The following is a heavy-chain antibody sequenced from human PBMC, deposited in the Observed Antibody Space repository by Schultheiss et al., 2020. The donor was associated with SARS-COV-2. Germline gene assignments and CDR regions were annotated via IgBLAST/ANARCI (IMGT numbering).Heavy chain of an antibody. D-gene: IGHD3-3*01. CDR1: GGSISSYY. CDR3: ARGGRYYDFWSGSYGCYFDY. J-gene: IGHJ4*02. CDR2: INHSGST. Sequence: SETLSLTCTVSGGSISSYYWSWIRQPPGKGLEWIGEINHSGSTNYNPSLKSRVTISVDTSKNQFSLKLSSVTAADTAVYYCARGGRYYDFWSGSYGCYFDYWGQGTLVTVSS. V-gene: IGHV4-34*01.